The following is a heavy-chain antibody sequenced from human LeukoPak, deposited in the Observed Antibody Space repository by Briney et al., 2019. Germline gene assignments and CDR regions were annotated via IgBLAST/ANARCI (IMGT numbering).Heavy chain of an antibody. CDR1: GFTFSSYA. CDR2: TSGSGGST. D-gene: IGHD6-19*01. Sequence: PGGSLRLSCAASGFTFSSYAMSWVRQAPGKGLEWVSATSGSGGSTYYADSVKGRFTISRDNSKNTLYLQMNSLRAEDTAVYYCAKDRYSSGWYDYYYYGMDVWGQGTTVTVSS. V-gene: IGHV3-23*01. CDR3: AKDRYSSGWYDYYYYGMDV. J-gene: IGHJ6*02.